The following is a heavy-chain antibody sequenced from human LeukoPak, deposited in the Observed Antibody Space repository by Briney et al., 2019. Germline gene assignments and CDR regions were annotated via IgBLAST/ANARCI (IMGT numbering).Heavy chain of an antibody. D-gene: IGHD2-15*01. J-gene: IGHJ4*02. Sequence: GGSLRLSCAASGFTFSNYEMNWVRQAPGMGLEWVSYITSSGPTAFYADSVKGRFNISRDNAQNSLFLQMNNLTAEDTAIYYCARLGFCSDGSCYSLDYWGEGILVTVSS. CDR2: ITSSGPTA. CDR1: GFTFSNYE. V-gene: IGHV3-48*03. CDR3: ARLGFCSDGSCYSLDY.